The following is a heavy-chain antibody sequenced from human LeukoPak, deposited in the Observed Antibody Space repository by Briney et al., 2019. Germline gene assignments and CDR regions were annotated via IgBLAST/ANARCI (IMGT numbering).Heavy chain of an antibody. Sequence: PSETLSLTCTVSGASISSSSYYWGWIRQSPGKGLEWIGSIYYSGSTYFNPSLKSRVTMSVDTSKIHFSLKLTSVTAADTAVYYCARHPGYYDSSGYYCSAYDIWRGRTMVTVSS. J-gene: IGHJ3*02. D-gene: IGHD3-22*01. V-gene: IGHV4-39*01. CDR2: IYYSGST. CDR3: ARHPGYYDSSGYYCSAYDI. CDR1: GASISSSSYY.